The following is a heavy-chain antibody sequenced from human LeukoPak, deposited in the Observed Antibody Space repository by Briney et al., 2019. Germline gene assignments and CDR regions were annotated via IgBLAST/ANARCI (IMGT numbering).Heavy chain of an antibody. D-gene: IGHD3-22*01. J-gene: IGHJ4*02. Sequence: PSETLSLTCTVSGGSISSGDYYWSWIRQPPGKGLEWIGYIYYSGSTYYNPSLKSRVTISVDTSKNQFSLKLSSVTAADTAVYYCARVENSSGPKSQLFDYWGQGTLVTVSS. CDR3: ARVENSSGPKSQLFDY. CDR2: IYYSGST. CDR1: GGSISSGDYY. V-gene: IGHV4-30-4*01.